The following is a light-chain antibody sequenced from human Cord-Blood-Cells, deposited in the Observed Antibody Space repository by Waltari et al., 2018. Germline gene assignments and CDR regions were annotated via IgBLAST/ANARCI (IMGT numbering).Light chain of an antibody. Sequence: CTGTSSDVGGYNYVSWYQQHPGKAPKLMIYEVSNRPSGVTNRFSASKSGNTASLTISGLQAEDEADYYCSSYTSSSTLVVFGGGTNLTVL. CDR3: SSYTSSSTLVV. CDR1: SSDVGGYNY. V-gene: IGLV2-14*01. J-gene: IGLJ2*01. CDR2: EVS.